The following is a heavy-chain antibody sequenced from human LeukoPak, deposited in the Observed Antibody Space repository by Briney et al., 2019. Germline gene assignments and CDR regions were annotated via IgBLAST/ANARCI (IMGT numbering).Heavy chain of an antibody. CDR2: IFSNGGT. J-gene: IGHJ4*02. D-gene: IGHD3-10*01. V-gene: IGHV4-31*03. CDR3: ARAERDYFGSGPFDL. CDR1: SGSNNRGGFY. Sequence: SETLSLTCTVSSGSNNRGGFYLSWVRQPPGKGLEWLGYIFSNGGTYYNPSLESRLSISGDSSKTQFSLRLTPVTAADTAVYYCARAERDYFGSGPFDLWGQGTLVTVSS.